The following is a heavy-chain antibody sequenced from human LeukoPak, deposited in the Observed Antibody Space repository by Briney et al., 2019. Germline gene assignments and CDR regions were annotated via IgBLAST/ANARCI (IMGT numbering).Heavy chain of an antibody. CDR2: IQYDGSNE. J-gene: IGHJ4*02. Sequence: GGSLRLSCAASRFTFSSYGMHWVRQAPGKGLEWVAYIQYDGSNEQYADSVKGRFSISRDSSKNILYLQMNSLRAEDTALYYCARSRHSYDSSGFPHYWGQGTLVTVSS. D-gene: IGHD3-22*01. CDR1: RFTFSSYG. V-gene: IGHV3-30*12. CDR3: ARSRHSYDSSGFPHY.